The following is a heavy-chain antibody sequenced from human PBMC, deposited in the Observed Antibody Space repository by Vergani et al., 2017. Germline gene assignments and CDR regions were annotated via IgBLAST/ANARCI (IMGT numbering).Heavy chain of an antibody. D-gene: IGHD6-19*01. CDR1: GGSISSSSYY. CDR3: AREGGSGWLDWFDP. Sequence: QVQLQESGPGLVKPSETLSLTCTVSGGSISSSSYYWGWIRQPPGKGLEWIGSIYYSGSTYYNPSLKSRVTISVDTSKNQFSLKLSSVTAADTAVYYCAREGGSGWLDWFDPWGQGTLVTVSS. J-gene: IGHJ5*02. CDR2: IYYSGST. V-gene: IGHV4-39*07.